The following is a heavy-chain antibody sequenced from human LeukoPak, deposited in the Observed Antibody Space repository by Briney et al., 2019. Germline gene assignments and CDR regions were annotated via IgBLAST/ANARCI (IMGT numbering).Heavy chain of an antibody. CDR2: IYHSGST. Sequence: PSETLSLTCAVFGGSISSNNWWSWVRQPPGKGLEWIGEIYHSGSTNYNPSLKSRVTISVDKSKNQFSLKLSSVTAADTAVYYCARTPGGGSYYDYWGQGTLVTVSS. V-gene: IGHV4-4*02. J-gene: IGHJ4*02. D-gene: IGHD1-26*01. CDR3: ARTPGGGSYYDY. CDR1: GGSISSNNW.